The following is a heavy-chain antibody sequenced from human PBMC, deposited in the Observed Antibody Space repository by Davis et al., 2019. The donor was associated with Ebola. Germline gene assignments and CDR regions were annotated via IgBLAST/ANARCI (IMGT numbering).Heavy chain of an antibody. Sequence: PGGSLRLSCAASGFTFSSYSMNWVRQAPGKGLEWVSYISSSSSTIYYADSVKGRFTISRDNAKNSLYLQMNSLRDEDTAVYYCARDPVTGGWLLSAGWFDPWGQGTLVTVSS. V-gene: IGHV3-48*02. D-gene: IGHD3-3*01. CDR2: ISSSSSTI. CDR3: ARDPVTGGWLLSAGWFDP. J-gene: IGHJ5*02. CDR1: GFTFSSYS.